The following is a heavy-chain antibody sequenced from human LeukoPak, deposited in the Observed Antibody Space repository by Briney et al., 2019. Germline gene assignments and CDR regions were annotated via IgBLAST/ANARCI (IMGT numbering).Heavy chain of an antibody. CDR3: ARESGGERITIFGVVINDYYYYYGMDV. V-gene: IGHV1-46*01. Sequence: ASVKVSCKASGYTLTSYYLHWVRQAPGQGLEWMAIINPSGGSTSHAQKFQGRVTMTRDTSASTVYMELSSLRSEDTAVYYCARESGGERITIFGVVINDYYYYYGMDVWGQGTTVTVSS. CDR1: GYTLTSYY. D-gene: IGHD3-3*01. J-gene: IGHJ6*02. CDR2: INPSGGST.